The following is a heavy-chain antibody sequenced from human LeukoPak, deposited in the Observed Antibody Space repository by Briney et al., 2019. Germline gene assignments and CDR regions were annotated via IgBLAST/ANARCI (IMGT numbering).Heavy chain of an antibody. J-gene: IGHJ6*02. V-gene: IGHV4-39*01. Sequence: SGTLSLTCTVSGGSISSSSYYWGWIRQPPGKGLEWIGSIYYSGSTYYNPSLKSRVTISVDTSKNQFSLKLSSVTAADTAVYYCARVGHPPYCSSTSCYPGDYYYGMDVWGQGTTVTVSS. CDR2: IYYSGST. CDR1: GGSISSSSYY. D-gene: IGHD2-2*01. CDR3: ARVGHPPYCSSTSCYPGDYYYGMDV.